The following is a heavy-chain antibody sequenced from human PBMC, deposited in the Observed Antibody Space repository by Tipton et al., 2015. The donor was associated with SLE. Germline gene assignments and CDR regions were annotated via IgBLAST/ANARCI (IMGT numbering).Heavy chain of an antibody. CDR1: GGSITTHY. V-gene: IGHV4-59*11. CDR3: ARYCRGCNCNGYYFDY. J-gene: IGHJ4*02. CDR2: IYYSGST. D-gene: IGHD2-15*01. Sequence: TLSLTCTVSGGSITTHYWSWIRQPPGKELEWIGYIYYSGSTNYNPSPTSRVTISVDTSKNQLSLMLTSVTAADTAVYYCARYCRGCNCNGYYFDYWGQGTLVTVSS.